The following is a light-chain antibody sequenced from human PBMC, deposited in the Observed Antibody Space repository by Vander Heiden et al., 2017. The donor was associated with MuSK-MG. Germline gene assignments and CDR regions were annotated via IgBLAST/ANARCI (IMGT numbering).Light chain of an antibody. CDR1: QSVNSN. CDR3: KQDNNWWT. V-gene: IGKV3-15*01. Sequence: EIVMTQSPATLSVSPGERATLSCRASQSVNSNLAWYQQKPGQAPRLLIYGASTRASGIPARFSGSGSGTEFTLTISSLQSEDFAVYYCKQDNNWWTFGQGTKVEIK. J-gene: IGKJ1*01. CDR2: GAS.